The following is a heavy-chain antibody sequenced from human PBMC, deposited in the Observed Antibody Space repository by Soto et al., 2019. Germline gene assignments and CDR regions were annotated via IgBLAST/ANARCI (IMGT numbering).Heavy chain of an antibody. V-gene: IGHV3-21*01. CDR2: IRGFSPYA. Sequence: GGSLRLSCAASGFTFSSYSMNWVRQAPGKGLEWVSGIRGFSPYAFYADSVKGRFTISRDNAQNSLFLQINSLRAEDTAVYYCARDRGYDADDYYHNAMDVWGQGTTVTVSS. J-gene: IGHJ6*02. D-gene: IGHD2-15*01. CDR1: GFTFSSYS. CDR3: ARDRGYDADDYYHNAMDV.